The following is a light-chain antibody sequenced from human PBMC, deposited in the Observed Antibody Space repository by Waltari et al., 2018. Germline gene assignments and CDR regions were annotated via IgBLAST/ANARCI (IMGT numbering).Light chain of an antibody. Sequence: QTVVTQEPSLSVSPRGTVTLTCALSSGSVSSTSYPTWYQQTPGQPPRTLVYKGMSRSAGVTALFSGSILGKTAAPTITGAEADDESDYCCSLYMGSGGWVFGGGTKLTVL. J-gene: IGLJ3*02. CDR1: SGSVSSTSY. CDR2: KGM. V-gene: IGLV8-61*01. CDR3: SLYMGSGGWV.